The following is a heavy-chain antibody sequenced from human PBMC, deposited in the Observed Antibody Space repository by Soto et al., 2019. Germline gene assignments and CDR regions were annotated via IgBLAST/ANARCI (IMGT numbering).Heavy chain of an antibody. CDR2: AHHSGRT. V-gene: IGHV4-4*02. CDR3: ARSEATALDY. Sequence: XXTLSLPFTVSGDSMSSSNWWNWVRQPPGKGLEWIGEAHHSGRTNYNPSLKSRVTISVDRSQNRFSLRLSSVTAADTAVYYCARSEATALDYWGQGTLVTVSS. J-gene: IGHJ4*02. CDR1: GDSMSSSNW.